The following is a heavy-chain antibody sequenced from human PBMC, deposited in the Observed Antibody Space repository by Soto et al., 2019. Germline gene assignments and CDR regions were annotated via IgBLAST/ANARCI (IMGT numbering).Heavy chain of an antibody. D-gene: IGHD3-9*01. Sequence: GESLKISCKGSGYSFTSYWIAWVRQMPGKGLEWMGIIYPGDSDTRYSPSFQGQVTISADKSISTAYLQWSSLKASDTAMYYCARHDILTGSPQLLDVWGQGTTVTVSS. CDR3: ARHDILTGSPQLLDV. CDR1: GYSFTSYW. CDR2: IYPGDSDT. J-gene: IGHJ6*02. V-gene: IGHV5-51*01.